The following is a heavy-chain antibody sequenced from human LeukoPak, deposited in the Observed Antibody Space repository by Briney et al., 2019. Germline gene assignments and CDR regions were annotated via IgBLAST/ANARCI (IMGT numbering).Heavy chain of an antibody. CDR3: ATERTYDSSGYYTSPFQH. CDR2: ISSGDGPT. V-gene: IGHV3-11*01. Sequence: GGSLRLSCAASGFTFSDYYMTWIRQAPGKGLEWISYISSGDGPTYYADSVKGRFTISRDNAKNSLFLQMNSLRVEDTAVYYCATERTYDSSGYYTSPFQHWGQGTLVTVSS. J-gene: IGHJ1*01. CDR1: GFTFSDYY. D-gene: IGHD3-22*01.